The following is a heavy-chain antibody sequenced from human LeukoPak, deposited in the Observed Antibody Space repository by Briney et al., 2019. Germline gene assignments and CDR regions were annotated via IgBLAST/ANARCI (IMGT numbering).Heavy chain of an antibody. D-gene: IGHD6-13*01. CDR3: ATGASGSWDF. V-gene: IGHV3-7*03. J-gene: IGHJ4*02. CDR2: ISPDGSTK. Sequence: PGGSLRLSCAASGFTFSRSWMSWVRQPPGKGLEWVANISPDGSTKYHMDSVKGRFTISRDNAKDSLYLEMSRLRDDDTAMYYCATGASGSWDFGGLGTLVTVSS. CDR1: GFTFSRSW.